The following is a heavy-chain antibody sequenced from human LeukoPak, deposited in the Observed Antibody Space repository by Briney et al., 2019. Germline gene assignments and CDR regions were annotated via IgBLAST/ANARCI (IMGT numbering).Heavy chain of an antibody. CDR2: IYYSGST. V-gene: IGHV4-59*01. CDR3: ARAPPSIVVVTANLSRVDYFDH. Sequence: ASETLSLTCTVSGGSISSYYWSWIRQPPGKGLEWIGYIYYSGSTNYNPSLKSRVTISVDTSKNQFSLKLSSVTAADTAVYYCARAPPSIVVVTANLSRVDYFDHWGQGTLVTVSS. J-gene: IGHJ4*02. D-gene: IGHD2-21*02. CDR1: GGSISSYY.